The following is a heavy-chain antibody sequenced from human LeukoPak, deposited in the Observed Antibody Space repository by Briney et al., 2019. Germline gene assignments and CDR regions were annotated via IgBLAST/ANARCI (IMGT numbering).Heavy chain of an antibody. V-gene: IGHV3-30*04. Sequence: GGSLRLSCAASGFIFRSHDMHWVRQAPGKGLEWVAAISIDAKKKFYADSVRGRFTISRDNSKNTLYLQIDSLRPEDTALFYCVREPFSTSATAYWGQGTLVAVSS. J-gene: IGHJ4*02. CDR3: VREPFSTSATAY. CDR1: GFIFRSHD. D-gene: IGHD2/OR15-2a*01. CDR2: ISIDAKKK.